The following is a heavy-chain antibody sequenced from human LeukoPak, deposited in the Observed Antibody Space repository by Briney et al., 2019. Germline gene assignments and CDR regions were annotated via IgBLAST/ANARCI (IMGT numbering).Heavy chain of an antibody. D-gene: IGHD3-9*01. Sequence: GGSLRLSCAASGFTFSSYAMSWVRQAPGKGLEWVANIKQDGSEKYYVDSVKGRFTISRDNAKNSLYLQMNSLRAEDTAVYYCARERDQNWYYDILTGYSPEAWGQGTLVTVSS. J-gene: IGHJ4*02. CDR1: GFTFSSYA. CDR2: IKQDGSEK. V-gene: IGHV3-7*01. CDR3: ARERDQNWYYDILTGYSPEA.